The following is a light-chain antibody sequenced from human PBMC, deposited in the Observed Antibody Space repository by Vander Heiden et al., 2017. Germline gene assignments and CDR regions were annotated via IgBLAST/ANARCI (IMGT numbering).Light chain of an antibody. Sequence: QSALTQPRSVSGSPGPSVTISCTGTSSDVGGYNYVSWYQQHPGKAPELMIYDVSKRPSGVPDRFSGSKSGNPASLTISGLQAEDEADYYCCSYAGSYTKVFGGGTKLTVL. CDR2: DVS. V-gene: IGLV2-11*01. CDR1: SSDVGGYNY. J-gene: IGLJ2*01. CDR3: CSYAGSYTKV.